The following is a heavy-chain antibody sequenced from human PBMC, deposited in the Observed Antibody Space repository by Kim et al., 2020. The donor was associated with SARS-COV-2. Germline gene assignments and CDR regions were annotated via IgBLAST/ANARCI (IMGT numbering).Heavy chain of an antibody. D-gene: IGHD2-15*01. CDR2: ISYDGSNK. Sequence: GGSLRLSCAASGFTFSSYAMHWVRQAPGKGLEWVAVISYDGSNKYYADSVKGRFTISRDNSKNTLYLQMNSLRAEDTAVYYCAKTRQSGVVDATLDYWGQGTLVTVSS. CDR3: AKTRQSGVVDATLDY. V-gene: IGHV3-30-3*02. J-gene: IGHJ4*02. CDR1: GFTFSSYA.